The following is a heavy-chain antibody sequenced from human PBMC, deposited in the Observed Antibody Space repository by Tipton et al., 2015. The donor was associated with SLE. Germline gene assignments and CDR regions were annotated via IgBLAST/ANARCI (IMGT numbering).Heavy chain of an antibody. D-gene: IGHD4-23*01. CDR3: ARRPPNDYGGHFDY. J-gene: IGHJ4*02. CDR1: GGSISSYY. Sequence: TLSLTCTVSGGSISSYYWSWIRQPPGKGLEWIGYIYYSGSTNYNPSLKSRVTISVDTSKNQFSLKLSSVTAADTAVYYCARRPPNDYGGHFDYWGQGTLVTVSS. V-gene: IGHV4-59*08. CDR2: IYYSGST.